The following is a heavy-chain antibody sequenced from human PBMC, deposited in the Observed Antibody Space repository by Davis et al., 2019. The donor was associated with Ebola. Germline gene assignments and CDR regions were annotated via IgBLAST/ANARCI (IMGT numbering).Heavy chain of an antibody. J-gene: IGHJ3*02. D-gene: IGHD1-1*01. CDR3: ARARWNEAFDI. V-gene: IGHV1-2*02. CDR2: INPYNGDT. Sequence: ASVKVSCKASGYTFSDYLIHWVRQAPGQGLEWMGWINPYNGDTYYAQKFQGSVTMTRDTSISTAHMELSRLRSDDTALYYCARARWNEAFDIWGQGTMVTVSS. CDR1: GYTFSDYL.